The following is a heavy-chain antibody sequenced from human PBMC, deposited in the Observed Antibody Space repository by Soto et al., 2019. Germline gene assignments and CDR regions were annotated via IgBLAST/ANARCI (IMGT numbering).Heavy chain of an antibody. V-gene: IGHV5-10-1*01. D-gene: IGHD3-9*01. CDR1: GYSFTSYW. J-gene: IGHJ5*02. Sequence: ESLKISCKGSGYSFTSYWISWVRQMPGKGLEWMGRIDPSDSYTNYSPSFQGHVTISADKSISTAYLQWSSLKASDTAMYYCARHLLSRVDFDPWGQGTLVTVSS. CDR2: IDPSDSYT. CDR3: ARHLLSRVDFDP.